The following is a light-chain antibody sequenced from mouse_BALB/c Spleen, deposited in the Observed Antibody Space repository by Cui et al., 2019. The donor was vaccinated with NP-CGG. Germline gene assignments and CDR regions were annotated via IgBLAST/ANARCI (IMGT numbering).Light chain of an antibody. J-gene: IGLJ1*01. V-gene: IGLV1*01. CDR3: ALWYSNHWV. CDR2: GTN. CDR1: TGAVATNNY. Sequence: QAVMIQESALTTSPGETVTLTCRSSTGAVATNNYANWVQEKPDHLFTGLIGGTNNRPPGVPARFSGSLIGDKAALTITGAQTEDEAIYFCALWYSNHWVFGGGTKLTVL.